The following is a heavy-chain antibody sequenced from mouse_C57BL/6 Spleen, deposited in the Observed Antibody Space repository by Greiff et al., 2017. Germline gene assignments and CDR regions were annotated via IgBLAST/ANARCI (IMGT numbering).Heavy chain of an antibody. CDR1: GYSITSGYD. Sequence: EVQLQQSGPGMVKPSQSLSLTCTVTGYSITSGYDWHWIRHFPGNKLEWMGYISYSGSTNYNPSLKSRISITHDTSKNHFFLKLNSVTTEDTATYYCARGYYDYDGAWFAYWGQGTLVTVSA. CDR3: ARGYYDYDGAWFAY. V-gene: IGHV3-1*01. D-gene: IGHD2-4*01. J-gene: IGHJ3*01. CDR2: ISYSGST.